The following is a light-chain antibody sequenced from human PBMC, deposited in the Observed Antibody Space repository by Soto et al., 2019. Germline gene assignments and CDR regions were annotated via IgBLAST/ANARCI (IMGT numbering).Light chain of an antibody. J-gene: IGLJ1*01. CDR3: SSYTRSSTYV. Sequence: QSALTQPAYVSGSPGQSITISCTGTSSDVGGYNYVSWYQQHPGKAPKLMIYDVTNRPSGVSNRFSGYKSGNTASLTISGLQAEDEADYYCSSYTRSSTYVFGTGTKLTVL. V-gene: IGLV2-14*03. CDR2: DVT. CDR1: SSDVGGYNY.